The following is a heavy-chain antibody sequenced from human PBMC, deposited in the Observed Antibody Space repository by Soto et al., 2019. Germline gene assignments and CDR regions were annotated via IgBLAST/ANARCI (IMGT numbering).Heavy chain of an antibody. CDR2: ISGENGDT. Sequence: QVTVVQSGAEVKKPGASVKVACKASGYTFTTFGMIWVRQAPGQGLEWMGWISGENGDTNSAQRFQDRVTMTTDTSTNTPYTELRSLKSDDTAVYYCARCYCSAGSCFTCSHFDLWGRGTLVTVSS. J-gene: IGHJ2*01. D-gene: IGHD2-15*01. CDR3: ARCYCSAGSCFTCSHFDL. CDR1: GYTFTTFG. V-gene: IGHV1-18*01.